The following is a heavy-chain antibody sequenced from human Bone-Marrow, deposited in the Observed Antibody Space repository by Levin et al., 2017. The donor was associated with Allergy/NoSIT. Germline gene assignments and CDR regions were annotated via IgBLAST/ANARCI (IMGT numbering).Heavy chain of an antibody. J-gene: IGHJ4*02. CDR1: GFTVSNNY. CDR2: IYPSGSA. V-gene: IGHV3-53*01. Sequence: ESLKISCAASGFTVSNNYMAWVRQAPGKGLEWLSIIYPSGSAFYADSVRGRFTISRDNSKNTLYLQMNSLRADDTAVYYCARGHQTKKSGWTRDFDYWGQGTLVTVSS. CDR3: ARGHQTKKSGWTRDFDY. D-gene: IGHD6-19*01.